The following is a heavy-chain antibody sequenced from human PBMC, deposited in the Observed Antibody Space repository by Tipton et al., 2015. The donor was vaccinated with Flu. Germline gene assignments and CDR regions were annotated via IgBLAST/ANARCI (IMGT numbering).Heavy chain of an antibody. V-gene: IGHV4-39*07. J-gene: IGHJ4*02. CDR3: ARGKGDFDY. CDR1: GGSISSSSYY. Sequence: TLTCTVSGGSISSSSYYWRWIRQPPGKGLEWIGSIYYSGSTYYNPSLKSRVTISVDTSKNQFSLKLSSVTAADTAVYYCARGKGDFDYWGQGTLVTVSS. CDR2: IYYSGST.